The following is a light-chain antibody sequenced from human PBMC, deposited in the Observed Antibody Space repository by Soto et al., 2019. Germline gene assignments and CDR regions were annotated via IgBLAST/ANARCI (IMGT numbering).Light chain of an antibody. Sequence: QSALTQLASVSGSLGQSITISCTGTSSDVGGYNYVSWYQQYPGKAPKVIIYEVSNRPSGVSNRFFGSKSGNTASLTISGLQPEDEADYYCSSYTSISTYVFGTGTKVTVL. V-gene: IGLV2-14*01. CDR1: SSDVGGYNY. CDR2: EVS. CDR3: SSYTSISTYV. J-gene: IGLJ1*01.